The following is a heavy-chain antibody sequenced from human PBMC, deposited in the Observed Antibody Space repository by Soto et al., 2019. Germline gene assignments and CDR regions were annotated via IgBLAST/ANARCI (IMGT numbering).Heavy chain of an antibody. CDR1: GDSISGSPYF. D-gene: IGHD6-13*01. V-gene: IGHV4-39*01. J-gene: IGHJ4*02. CDR2: IFYDGYT. CDR3: ARLQAAVPHY. Sequence: QLQLQESGPGLVMPSETLSLTCTVSGDSISGSPYFWGWIRQPPGKSLEWIGSIFYDGYTLYTPSLRSRVTISVDTSKNQSSLKLASVAAADAATYFCARLQAAVPHYWGQGTLVTVSS.